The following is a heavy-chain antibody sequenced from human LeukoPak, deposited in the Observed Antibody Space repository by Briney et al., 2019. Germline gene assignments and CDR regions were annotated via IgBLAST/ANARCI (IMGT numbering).Heavy chain of an antibody. CDR3: ARDSGVDAHNDY. V-gene: IGHV3-23*01. Sequence: PGGSLRLSCAASGFTFSSYAMSWARQAPGKGLEWVSGISSSGSGGNTYYADFVKGRFTISRDSSKNTLFLQMNTLRDEDTAVYFCARDSGVDAHNDYWGQGTLVTVSS. CDR2: ISSSGSGGNT. CDR1: GFTFSSYA. D-gene: IGHD3-3*01. J-gene: IGHJ4*02.